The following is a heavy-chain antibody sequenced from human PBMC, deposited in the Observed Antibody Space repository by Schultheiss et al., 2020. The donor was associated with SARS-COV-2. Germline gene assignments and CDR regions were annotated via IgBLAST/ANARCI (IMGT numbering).Heavy chain of an antibody. Sequence: SVKVSCKASGGTFSSYAISWVRQAPGQGLEWMGGIIPIFGTANYAQKFQGRVTMTEDTSTDTAYMELSSLRSEDTAVYYCAKLRMTWIQLWWDNWFDPWGQGTLVTVSS. CDR2: IIPIFGTA. D-gene: IGHD5-18*01. CDR3: AKLRMTWIQLWWDNWFDP. CDR1: GGTFSSYA. V-gene: IGHV1-69*06. J-gene: IGHJ5*02.